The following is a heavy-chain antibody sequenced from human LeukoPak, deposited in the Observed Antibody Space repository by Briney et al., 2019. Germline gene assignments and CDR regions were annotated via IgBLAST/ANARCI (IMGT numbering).Heavy chain of an antibody. Sequence: PSETLSLTCAVYGGSFSGYYWSWIRQPPGKGLEWIGEINHSGSTNYNPSLKSRVTISVDTSKNQFSPKLSSVTAADTAVYYCARSVPRGEVDYWGQGTLVTVSS. V-gene: IGHV4-34*01. CDR1: GGSFSGYY. CDR2: INHSGST. J-gene: IGHJ4*02. CDR3: ARSVPRGEVDY.